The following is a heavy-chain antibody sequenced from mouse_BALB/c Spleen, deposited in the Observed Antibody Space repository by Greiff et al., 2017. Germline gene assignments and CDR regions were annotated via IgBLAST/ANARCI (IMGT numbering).Heavy chain of an antibody. V-gene: IGHV2-9*02. CDR1: GFSLTSYG. J-gene: IGHJ2*01. CDR3: DREPITTVVPYFDY. Sequence: VKLVESGPGLVAPSQSLSITCTVSGFSLTSYGVHWVRQPPGKGLEWLGVIWAGGSTNYNSALMSSLSISKDNSKSQVFLKMNRLQTYDTAMYYCDREPITTVVPYFDYWGQGTTLTVSS. CDR2: IWAGGST. D-gene: IGHD1-1*01.